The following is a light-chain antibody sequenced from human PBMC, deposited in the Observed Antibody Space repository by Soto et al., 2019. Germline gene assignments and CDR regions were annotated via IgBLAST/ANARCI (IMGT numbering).Light chain of an antibody. CDR3: HKFHSAPLA. V-gene: IGKV1-27*01. CDR1: QAIGVY. CDR2: AAS. J-gene: IGKJ4*01. Sequence: DIQLSQFPSTLSAIVRGRVTITCRANQAIGVYLAWFQQQPGKVPKLLIYAASALQSGVPSRFSGSGSGTDFTLTISSLQPEDIATYKCHKFHSAPLAFGGGSKVDI.